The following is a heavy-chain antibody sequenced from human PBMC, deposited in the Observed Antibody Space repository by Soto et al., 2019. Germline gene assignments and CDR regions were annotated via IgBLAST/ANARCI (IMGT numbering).Heavy chain of an antibody. V-gene: IGHV4-31*03. Sequence: PSEILSLTCTVADGSISSGGYYRSWIRQHPGKGLEWIGYIYYSGSTYYNPSLKSRVTISVDTSKNQFSLKLSSVTAADTAVYYCASSVHVPSTSNWFDPWGQGTLVTV. CDR2: IYYSGST. J-gene: IGHJ5*02. CDR3: ASSVHVPSTSNWFDP. CDR1: DGSISSGGYY. D-gene: IGHD3-10*01.